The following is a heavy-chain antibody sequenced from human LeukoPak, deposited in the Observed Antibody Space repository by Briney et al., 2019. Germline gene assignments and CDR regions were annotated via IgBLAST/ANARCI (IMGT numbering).Heavy chain of an antibody. Sequence: ASVKVSCKTSGYTFTDYYVHWVRQAPGQGLEWMGWISAKSGVTDYAQKFQGRVTLTRDTSISTTYMELSRLTSDDTAVYYCARGIRRTYYYYGMDVSGQGTTVIVSS. CDR3: ARGIRRTYYYYGMDV. CDR2: ISAKSGVT. J-gene: IGHJ6*02. D-gene: IGHD3-10*01. CDR1: GYTFTDYY. V-gene: IGHV1-2*02.